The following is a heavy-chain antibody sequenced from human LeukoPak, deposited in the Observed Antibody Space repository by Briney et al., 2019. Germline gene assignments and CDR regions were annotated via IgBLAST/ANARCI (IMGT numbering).Heavy chain of an antibody. D-gene: IGHD2-21*02. CDR2: IYYSGNT. V-gene: IGHV4-39*02. Sequence: SETLSLTCSVSGASISSPDVYWNWIRQSPGKGLEWVGSIYYSGNTYYNPSLESRVTISLDTSNNYLSLRMNSVSATDTAVYYCARGAMTAKHGDHWGRGTLVSVSS. CDR1: GASISSPDVY. J-gene: IGHJ4*02. CDR3: ARGAMTAKHGDH.